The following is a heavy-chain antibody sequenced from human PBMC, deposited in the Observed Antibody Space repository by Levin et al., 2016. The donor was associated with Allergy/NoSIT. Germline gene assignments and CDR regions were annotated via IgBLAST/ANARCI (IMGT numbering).Heavy chain of an antibody. D-gene: IGHD3-10*01. Sequence: GGSLRLSCEASGFTFSSYWMHWVRQAPGKGLVWVSRINSRATSTSYADSVEGRFTISRDNAKNTLYLQMNILRAEDTAVYYCVRDYNYGSGSYYGQFDYWGQGTLVTVSS. CDR3: VRDYNYGSGSYYGQFDY. CDR1: GFTFSSYW. V-gene: IGHV3-74*01. CDR2: INSRATST. J-gene: IGHJ4*02.